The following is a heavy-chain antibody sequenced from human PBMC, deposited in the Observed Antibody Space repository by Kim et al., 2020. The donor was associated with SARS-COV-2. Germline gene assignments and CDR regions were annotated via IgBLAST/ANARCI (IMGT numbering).Heavy chain of an antibody. Sequence: SETLSLICTVSGGSISSGGYYWSWIRQHPGKGLEWIGYIYYSGSTYYNPSLKSRVTISVDTSKNQFSLKLSSVTAADTAVYYCARETRRYCSSTSCYDYYYYYGMDVWGQGTTVTVSS. D-gene: IGHD2-2*01. CDR1: GGSISSGGYY. CDR3: ARETRRYCSSTSCYDYYYYYGMDV. CDR2: IYYSGST. J-gene: IGHJ6*02. V-gene: IGHV4-31*03.